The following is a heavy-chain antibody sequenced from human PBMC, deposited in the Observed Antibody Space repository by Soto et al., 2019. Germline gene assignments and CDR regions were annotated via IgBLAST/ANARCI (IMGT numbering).Heavy chain of an antibody. D-gene: IGHD3-22*01. Sequence: SETLSLTCTVSGGSISSYYWSWIRQPPGKGLEWIGYIYYSGSTNYNPSLKSRVTISVDTSKNQFSLKLSSVTAADTAVYYCARYDYDRFDYCGQGPLVTVYS. CDR1: GGSISSYY. CDR2: IYYSGST. CDR3: ARYDYDRFDY. V-gene: IGHV4-59*01. J-gene: IGHJ4*02.